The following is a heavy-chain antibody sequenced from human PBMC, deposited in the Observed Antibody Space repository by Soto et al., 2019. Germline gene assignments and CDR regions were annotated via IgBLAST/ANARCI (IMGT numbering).Heavy chain of an antibody. J-gene: IGHJ3*02. CDR3: AGERGSITVRGPFDI. CDR1: SGSISSNNW. Sequence: QVQLQESVPGLVKPSGTLSLTCTVTSGSISSNNWWSWVRQTPGKGLEWIGDIYHGGSTIYNQSLIVRFTISLDISRNHCALRLISVTAADKAVYYCAGERGSITVRGPFDIWGKGTLVTVSS. D-gene: IGHD3-16*01. CDR2: IYHGGST. V-gene: IGHV4-4*02.